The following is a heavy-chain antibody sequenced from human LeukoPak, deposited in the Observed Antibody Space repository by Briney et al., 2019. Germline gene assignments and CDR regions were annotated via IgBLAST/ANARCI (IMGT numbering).Heavy chain of an antibody. V-gene: IGHV4-34*01. CDR3: ARRNNWFDP. CDR1: GGSFSGYY. D-gene: IGHD1-14*01. J-gene: IGHJ5*02. CDR2: INHSGST. Sequence: SETLSLTCAVYGGSFSGYYWSWIRQPPGKGLEWIGEINHSGSTNYNPSLKSRVTISVDTSKNQFSLKLSSVTAADTAVYYCARRNNWFDPWGQGTLVTVSS.